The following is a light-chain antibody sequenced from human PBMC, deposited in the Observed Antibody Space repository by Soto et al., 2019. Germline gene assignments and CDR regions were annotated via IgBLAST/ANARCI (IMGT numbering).Light chain of an antibody. CDR3: HQLTSYRLT. CDR2: PAS. J-gene: IGKJ4*01. V-gene: IGKV1-9*01. CDR1: QGISRY. Sequence: ASQGISRYLAWSQQKLGKAHTLLTYPASPLQSGVLSRFSGSGSATDFTLTISSLEHEDFATYYCHQLTSYRLTFGGGTKVDIK.